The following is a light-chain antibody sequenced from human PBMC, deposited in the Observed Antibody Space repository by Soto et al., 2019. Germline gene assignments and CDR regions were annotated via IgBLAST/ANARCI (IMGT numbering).Light chain of an antibody. J-gene: IGKJ4*01. CDR3: QQTYSSPLP. Sequence: DIKLTQSPSSLSASVGDRVTITCRASLRISKYLNWYQQKPGKAPKLLIYGASTLQSGVPSRFSGSGSGTDFTLTITNLQPDDSATYFCQQTYSSPLPFGGGT. V-gene: IGKV1-39*01. CDR1: LRISKY. CDR2: GAS.